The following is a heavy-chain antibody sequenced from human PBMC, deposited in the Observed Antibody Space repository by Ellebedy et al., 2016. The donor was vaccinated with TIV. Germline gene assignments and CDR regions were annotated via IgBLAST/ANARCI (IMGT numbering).Heavy chain of an antibody. Sequence: GESLKISXAASGFTFSSYSMNWVRQAPGKGLEWVSYISSSSSTIYYADSVKGRFTISRDNAKNSLYLQMNSLRDEDTAVYYCASEAYCGGDCIYWYFDLWGRGTLVTVSS. V-gene: IGHV3-48*02. J-gene: IGHJ2*01. CDR3: ASEAYCGGDCIYWYFDL. CDR2: ISSSSSTI. CDR1: GFTFSSYS. D-gene: IGHD2-21*01.